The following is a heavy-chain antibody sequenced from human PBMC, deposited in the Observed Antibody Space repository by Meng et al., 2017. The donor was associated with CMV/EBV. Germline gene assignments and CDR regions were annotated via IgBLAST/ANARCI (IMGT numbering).Heavy chain of an antibody. CDR1: GGSFSGYY. J-gene: IGHJ6*02. CDR2: INHSGST. Sequence: SETLSLTCNVYGGSFSGYYWSWIRQPPGKGLEWIGEINHSGSTNYNPSLKSRVTISVDTSKNQFSLKLNSVTAADTAVYYCARGSYRNYRSSYYYYGMDVWGQGTTVTVSS. CDR3: ARGSYRNYRSSYYYYGMDV. V-gene: IGHV4-34*01. D-gene: IGHD4-11*01.